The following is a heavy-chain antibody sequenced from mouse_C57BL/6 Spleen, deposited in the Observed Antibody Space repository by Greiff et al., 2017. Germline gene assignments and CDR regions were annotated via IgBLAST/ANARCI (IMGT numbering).Heavy chain of an antibody. CDR3: ARSCYPHRHAIDY. CDR1: GYAFTNYL. V-gene: IGHV1-54*01. Sequence: VQLQQSGAELVRPGTSVKVSCKASGYAFTNYLIEWVKQRPGQGLEWIGVINPGSGGNNYNEKFKGKATMPADKSSRTAYMQLSSLTSEDSAVYFCARSCYPHRHAIDYWGQGTSVTGSS. J-gene: IGHJ4*01. CDR2: INPGSGGN. D-gene: IGHD2-12*01.